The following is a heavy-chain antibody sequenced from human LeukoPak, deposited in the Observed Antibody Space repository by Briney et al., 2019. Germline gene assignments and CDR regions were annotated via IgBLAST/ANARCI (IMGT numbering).Heavy chain of an antibody. CDR2: IYYSGST. CDR1: GGSISSGDYY. D-gene: IGHD3-22*01. Sequence: SETLSLTCTVSGGSISSGDYYWSLIRQPPGKGLEWIGYIYYSGSTYYNPSLKSRVTISIDTSKNLFSLKLSSVTAADTAVYYCAREDYYYGFGYWGQGTLVTVSS. J-gene: IGHJ4*02. CDR3: AREDYYYGFGY. V-gene: IGHV4-30-4*01.